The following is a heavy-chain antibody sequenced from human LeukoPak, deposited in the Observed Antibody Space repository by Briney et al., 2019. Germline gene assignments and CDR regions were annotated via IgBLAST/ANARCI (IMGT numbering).Heavy chain of an antibody. D-gene: IGHD3-10*01. Sequence: SVKVSCKASGGTFSSYTISWVRPAPGQGVEWMGRIIPILGIANYAQKFQGRVTITPDKSTSTAYMELSSLRSEDTAVYYCARCYYGSGDLGYFDYWGQGTLVTVSS. J-gene: IGHJ4*02. CDR2: IIPILGIA. CDR1: GGTFSSYT. CDR3: ARCYYGSGDLGYFDY. V-gene: IGHV1-69*02.